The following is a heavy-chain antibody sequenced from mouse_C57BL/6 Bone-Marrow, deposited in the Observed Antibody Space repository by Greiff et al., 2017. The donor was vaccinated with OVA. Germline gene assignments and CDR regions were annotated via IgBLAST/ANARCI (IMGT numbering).Heavy chain of an antibody. D-gene: IGHD2-4*01. Sequence: EVMLVESGGGLVQPGESLKLSCESNEYEFPSHDMSWVRKTPEKRLELVAAINSDGGSTYYPDTMERRFIISRDNTKKTLYLQMSSLRSDDTALYDCARHSSMITTGDDYWGQGTTLTVSS. CDR3: ARHSSMITTGDDY. CDR2: INSDGGST. V-gene: IGHV5-2*01. J-gene: IGHJ2*01. CDR1: EYEFPSHD.